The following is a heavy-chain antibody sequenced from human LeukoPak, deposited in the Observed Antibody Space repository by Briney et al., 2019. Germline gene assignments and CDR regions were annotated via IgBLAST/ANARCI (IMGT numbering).Heavy chain of an antibody. CDR2: ISSSGSTI. CDR3: ARETIAAAGTLRFDP. CDR1: GFTFSSYE. J-gene: IGHJ5*02. Sequence: GGSLRLSCAASGFTFSSYEMKWVRQAPGKGLEWVSYISSSGSTIYYADSVKGRFTISRDNAKNSLYLQLNSLRAEDTAVYYCARETIAAAGTLRFDPWGQGTLVTVSS. V-gene: IGHV3-48*03. D-gene: IGHD6-13*01.